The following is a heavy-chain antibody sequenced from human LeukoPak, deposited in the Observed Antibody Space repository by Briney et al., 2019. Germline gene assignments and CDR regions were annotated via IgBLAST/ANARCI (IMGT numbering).Heavy chain of an antibody. CDR1: GGSFSGYY. Sequence: SETLSLTCAVYGGSFSGYYWSWIRQPPGKGLEWIGEINHSGSTNYNPSLKSRVTISVDTSKNQFSLKPSSVTAADTAVYYCARHFSPAPDTGFDYWGQGTLVTVSS. D-gene: IGHD3-3*02. CDR2: INHSGST. J-gene: IGHJ4*02. V-gene: IGHV4-34*01. CDR3: ARHFSPAPDTGFDY.